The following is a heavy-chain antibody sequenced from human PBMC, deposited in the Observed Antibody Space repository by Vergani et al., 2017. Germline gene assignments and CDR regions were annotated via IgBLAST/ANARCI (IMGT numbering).Heavy chain of an antibody. Sequence: QVQLVQSGAEVKKPGASVKVSCKASGGTFSSYAISWVRQAPGQGLEWMGRIIPIFGTANYAQKLQGRVTMTTDTSTSTAYMELRSLRSDDTAVYYCARDGEKTGEVYWGQGTLVTVSS. CDR1: GGTFSSYA. V-gene: IGHV1-69*06. D-gene: IGHD7-27*01. CDR2: IIPIFGTA. CDR3: ARDGEKTGEVY. J-gene: IGHJ4*02.